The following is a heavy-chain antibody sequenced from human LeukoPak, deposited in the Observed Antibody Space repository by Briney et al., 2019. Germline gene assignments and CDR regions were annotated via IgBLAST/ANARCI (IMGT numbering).Heavy chain of an antibody. CDR3: ARDQGYYDFWSGPFDY. D-gene: IGHD3-3*01. V-gene: IGHV3-33*01. J-gene: IGHJ4*02. CDR1: GFTFSSYG. CDR2: IWYDGSNK. Sequence: GGSLRLSCAASGFTFSSYGMHWVRQAPGKGLEWVAVIWYDGSNKYYADSVKGRFTISRDNSKNTLYLQMNSLRAEDTAVYYCARDQGYYDFWSGPFDYWGQGTLVTVSS.